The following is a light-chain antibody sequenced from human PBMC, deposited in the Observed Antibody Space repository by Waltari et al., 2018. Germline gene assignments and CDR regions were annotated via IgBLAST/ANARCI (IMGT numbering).Light chain of an antibody. J-gene: IGKJ3*01. Sequence: DIQMTQSPSTLSAFVGDRVTITCRASQSISSWLAWYQQKPGKAPNLLIYKACSLETGVPSRFSGSGSGTDFTLTISSLQPDDFATYYCQQYSSFPFTFGPGTKVDIK. V-gene: IGKV1-5*03. CDR3: QQYSSFPFT. CDR2: KAC. CDR1: QSISSW.